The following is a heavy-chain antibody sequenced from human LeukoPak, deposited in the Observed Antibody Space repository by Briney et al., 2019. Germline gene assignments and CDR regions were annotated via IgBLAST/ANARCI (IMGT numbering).Heavy chain of an antibody. D-gene: IGHD5/OR15-5a*01. Sequence: GGSLRLSCAASGFIFSDYWMHWVRQAPGKGLVWVSRVDNDGSSTTYADSVKGRFTISRDNAKNTLYLQMNSLRAEDTAVYYCAKGGLRVTDYWGQGTLVTVSS. CDR2: VDNDGSST. CDR1: GFIFSDYW. CDR3: AKGGLRVTDY. J-gene: IGHJ4*02. V-gene: IGHV3-74*03.